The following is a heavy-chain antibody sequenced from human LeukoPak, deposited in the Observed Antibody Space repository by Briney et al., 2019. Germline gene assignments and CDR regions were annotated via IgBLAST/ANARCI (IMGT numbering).Heavy chain of an antibody. CDR1: GGSISTFY. D-gene: IGHD3-22*01. CDR2: IYTSGST. CDR3: ARGPYSYDSSGAFDI. V-gene: IGHV4-4*07. Sequence: SETLSLTCIVSGGSISTFYWSWIRQPAGKGLEWIGHIYTSGSTNYNPSLKSRVTMSVDTSKNLFSLKLTSVTAADTAVYFCARGPYSYDSSGAFDIWGQGTMVTVSS. J-gene: IGHJ3*02.